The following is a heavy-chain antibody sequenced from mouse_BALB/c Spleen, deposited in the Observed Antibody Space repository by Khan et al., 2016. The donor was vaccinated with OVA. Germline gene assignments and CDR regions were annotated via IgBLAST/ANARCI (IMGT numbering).Heavy chain of an antibody. CDR2: IILSNDYT. CDR1: GYTFTTYT. J-gene: IGHJ3*01. D-gene: IGHD2-14*01. Sequence: QVQLKQSGAELARPGASVKMSCKASGYTFTTYTIHWVKQRPGQGLDWIGYIILSNDYTNYNQKFKDRATLTADKSSSTAYMQLSSLTSKDSAVYYCAGEGAYYGSDGWFAYWGQGTLVTVSA. V-gene: IGHV1-4*01. CDR3: AGEGAYYGSDGWFAY.